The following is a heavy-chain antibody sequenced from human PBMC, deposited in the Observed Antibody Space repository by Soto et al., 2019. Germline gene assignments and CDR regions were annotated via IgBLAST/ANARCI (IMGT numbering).Heavy chain of an antibody. V-gene: IGHV3-21*01. CDR2: ISSSSSYI. CDR1: GFTFSSYS. CDR3: AGDDYDSSGYENWFDP. D-gene: IGHD3-22*01. Sequence: PGGSLRLSCAASGFTFSSYSMNWVRQAPGKGLEWVSSISSSSSYIYYADSVKGRFTISRDNAKNSLYLQMNSLRAEDTAVYYCAGDDYDSSGYENWFDPWGQGTLVTVSS. J-gene: IGHJ5*02.